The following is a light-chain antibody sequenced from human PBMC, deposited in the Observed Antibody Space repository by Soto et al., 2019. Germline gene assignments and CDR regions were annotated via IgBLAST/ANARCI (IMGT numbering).Light chain of an antibody. CDR1: QSVLYSSNNKNY. J-gene: IGKJ4*01. CDR2: WAS. V-gene: IGKV4-1*01. CDR3: QQYYSTLLT. Sequence: DIVMTQSPDSLAVSLGERATINCKSSQSVLYSSNNKNYLAWYQQKPGQPPKLLIYWASTRESGVPDRFSGSGSGTEGTLTISSLQAEDVAVYYCQQYYSTLLTFGGGTKVEIK.